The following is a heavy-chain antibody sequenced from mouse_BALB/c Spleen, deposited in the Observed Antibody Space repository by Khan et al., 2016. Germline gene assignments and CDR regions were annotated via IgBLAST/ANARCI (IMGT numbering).Heavy chain of an antibody. Sequence: EVQLQESGPGLVKPFQSLSLTCTVTGYSITSDYTWNWIRQFPGNKLEWMGFISYSGNTSYNPSLKSRISITRDTSKNQFFLQLNSVTTEDTATYFCAVIHYYGYFDYWGQGTTFTVSS. CDR3: AVIHYYGYFDY. CDR1: GYSITSDYT. V-gene: IGHV3-2*02. CDR2: ISYSGNT. D-gene: IGHD1-2*01. J-gene: IGHJ2*01.